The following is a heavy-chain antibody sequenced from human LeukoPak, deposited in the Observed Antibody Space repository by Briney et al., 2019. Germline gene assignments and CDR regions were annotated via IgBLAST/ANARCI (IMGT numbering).Heavy chain of an antibody. CDR2: INADNDNT. Sequence: ASVKVSCKASGYTFTSYGISWVRQAPGHRLEWMGWINADNDNTKYSQKFQGRVTITRDTSASTVYMELSSLSSEDTAVYYCASLDQAVAGNYWGQGTLVTVSS. D-gene: IGHD6-19*01. CDR1: GYTFTSYG. J-gene: IGHJ4*02. V-gene: IGHV1-3*01. CDR3: ASLDQAVAGNY.